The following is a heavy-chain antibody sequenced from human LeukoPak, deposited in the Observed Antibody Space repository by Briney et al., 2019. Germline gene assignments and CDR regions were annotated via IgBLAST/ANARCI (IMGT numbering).Heavy chain of an antibody. CDR2: INPNSGGT. D-gene: IGHD1-26*01. CDR3: AREYSGRGTTAFDI. CDR1: GYTFTVYY. V-gene: IGHV1-2*02. Sequence: ASVRVSCKASGYTFTVYYMHWVRQAPGQGVEWMGWINPNSGGTNYAQKFQGRVTMTRDTSISTAYMELSRLRSDDTAVYYCAREYSGRGTTAFDIWGQGTMVTVSS. J-gene: IGHJ3*02.